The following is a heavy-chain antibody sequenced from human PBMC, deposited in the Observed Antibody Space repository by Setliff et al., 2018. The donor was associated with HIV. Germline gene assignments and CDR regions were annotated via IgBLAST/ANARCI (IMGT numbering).Heavy chain of an antibody. V-gene: IGHV3-23*01. J-gene: IGHJ4*02. CDR3: AKGGLRYFDWLVDGDWDY. Sequence: GSLRLSCAASGFTFSNYAMSWVRQAPGKGLEWVSGISGSGAYAFYGDSVKGRFTISRDNSKNTLYLQMNSLRAEDTAVYYCAKGGLRYFDWLVDGDWDYWGQGTLVTVSS. CDR2: ISGSGAYA. D-gene: IGHD3-9*01. CDR1: GFTFSNYA.